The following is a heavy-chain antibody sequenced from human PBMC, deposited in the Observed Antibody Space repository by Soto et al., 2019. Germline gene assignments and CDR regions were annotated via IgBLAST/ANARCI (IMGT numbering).Heavy chain of an antibody. CDR3: ARDQGYSSGWFDY. D-gene: IGHD6-19*01. Sequence: EVQLVESGGGLVQPGGSLRLSCAASGFTFSSYWMSWVRQAPGRGLEWVANIKQDGSEKYYVDSVKGRFTISRDNAKNSLYLQMNSLRAEDTAVYYCARDQGYSSGWFDYWGQGTLVTVSS. V-gene: IGHV3-7*03. J-gene: IGHJ4*02. CDR2: IKQDGSEK. CDR1: GFTFSSYW.